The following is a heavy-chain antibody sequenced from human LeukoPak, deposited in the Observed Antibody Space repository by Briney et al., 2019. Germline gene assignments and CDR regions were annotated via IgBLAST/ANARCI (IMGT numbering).Heavy chain of an antibody. CDR3: ASYNITMVRGTAWFDP. CDR2: IYTSGST. J-gene: IGHJ5*02. V-gene: IGHV4-4*07. Sequence: PSETLSLTCTVSGGSISSYYWSWIRQPAGKGLEWIGRIYTSGSTNYNPSLKSRVTISVDTSKNQFSLKLSSVTAADTAVYYCASYNITMVRGTAWFDPWGQGTLVTVSS. CDR1: GGSISSYY. D-gene: IGHD3-10*01.